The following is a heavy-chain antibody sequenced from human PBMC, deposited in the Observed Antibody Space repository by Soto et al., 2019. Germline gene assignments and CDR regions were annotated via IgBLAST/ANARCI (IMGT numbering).Heavy chain of an antibody. D-gene: IGHD3-22*01. CDR1: GGTFDIYG. CDR3: ARGGIHYYDSSGHAFDY. J-gene: IGHJ4*02. CDR2: IIPIFGTA. Sequence: QVQLVQSGAEVKKPGSSVKVSCKASGGTFDIYGFNWARQAPGQGLEWMGTIIPIFGTADYAQKFEGRVSITAYKSTSTAYMELRSQTSEDTAMYYCARGGIHYYDSSGHAFDYWGQGTLITVSS. V-gene: IGHV1-69*06.